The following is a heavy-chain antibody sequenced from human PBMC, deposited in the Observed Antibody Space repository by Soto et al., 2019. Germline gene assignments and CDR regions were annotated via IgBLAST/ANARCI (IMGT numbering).Heavy chain of an antibody. Sequence: EVQLVESGGMLVQPGGSLRLSCAASGLTLSTSSMNWVRQAPGKGLEWISYIRRHTSVTSYADSVKGRFTISRDSAKNSLYLQMDSLRVDDTDVFYCGTVAASGYYTVDRWGQGTLVTVSS. CDR3: GTVAASGYYTVDR. CDR1: GLTLSTSS. J-gene: IGHJ5*02. D-gene: IGHD3-22*01. CDR2: IRRHTSVT. V-gene: IGHV3-48*01.